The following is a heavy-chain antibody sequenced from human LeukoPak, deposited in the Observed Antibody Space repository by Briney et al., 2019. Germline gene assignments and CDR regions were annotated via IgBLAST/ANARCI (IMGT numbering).Heavy chain of an antibody. Sequence: GGSLRLSCAASGFTFDDYAMHWVRQAPGKGLEWVSGISWNSGSIGYADSVKGRFTISRDNAKNSLYLQMNSPRAEDMALYYCAKASIYGYYFDYWGQGTLVTVSS. CDR1: GFTFDDYA. V-gene: IGHV3-9*03. D-gene: IGHD3-10*01. CDR3: AKASIYGYYFDY. CDR2: ISWNSGSI. J-gene: IGHJ4*02.